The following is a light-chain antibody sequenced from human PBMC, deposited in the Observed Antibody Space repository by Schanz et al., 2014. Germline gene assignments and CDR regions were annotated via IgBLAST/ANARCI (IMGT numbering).Light chain of an antibody. J-gene: IGKJ3*01. CDR2: EAS. CDR3: LQDYNYPRT. Sequence: DIQMTQSPSTLSASVGDRVTITCRASQSISNSLAWYQQKAGKAPKLLIYEASTLESGVPSRFSGSGSETEFTLTISSLQPEDFATYYCLQDYNYPRTFGPGTKVDIK. V-gene: IGKV1-5*01. CDR1: QSISNS.